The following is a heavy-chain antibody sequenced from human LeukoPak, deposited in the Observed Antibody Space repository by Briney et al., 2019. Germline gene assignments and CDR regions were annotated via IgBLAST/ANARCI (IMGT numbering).Heavy chain of an antibody. CDR3: ARETTVATFYYYGMDV. CDR2: ISGSGGST. D-gene: IGHD4-11*01. CDR1: GFTFSSYA. J-gene: IGHJ6*02. V-gene: IGHV3-23*01. Sequence: PGGSLRLSCAASGFTFSSYAMSWVRQAPGKGLEWVSAISGSGGSTYFADSVKGRFSISSDNSKNTLYLQMNSLRAEDTAVYYCARETTVATFYYYGMDVWGQGTTVTVSS.